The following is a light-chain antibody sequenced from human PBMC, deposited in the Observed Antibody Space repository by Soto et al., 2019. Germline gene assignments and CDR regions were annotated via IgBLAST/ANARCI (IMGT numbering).Light chain of an antibody. CDR3: QQRRNWPT. J-gene: IGKJ4*01. Sequence: EIVLTQSPGTLSLSPGERSTLSCRASQSVSSSYLAWYQQKPGQAPRLLIYDASNRATAIPARFSGSGSGTDFTLTISSLEPEDSAVYYCQQRRNWPTFGGGTKVDIK. CDR2: DAS. CDR1: QSVSSSY. V-gene: IGKV3D-20*02.